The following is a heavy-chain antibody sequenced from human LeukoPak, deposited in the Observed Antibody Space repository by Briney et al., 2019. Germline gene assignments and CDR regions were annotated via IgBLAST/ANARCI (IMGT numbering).Heavy chain of an antibody. V-gene: IGHV3-48*01. CDR3: AREPTYTNSWYTSCDY. CDR2: ITGSSSTI. CDR1: GFTFSTYA. Sequence: GGSLRLSCAASGFTFSTYAMHWVRQAPGKGPEWISYITGSSSTIYYADSVKGRFTISRDNAKSSLYLQMSSLRAEDTAVYYCAREPTYTNSWYTSCDYWGQGTLVTVSS. J-gene: IGHJ4*02. D-gene: IGHD6-19*01.